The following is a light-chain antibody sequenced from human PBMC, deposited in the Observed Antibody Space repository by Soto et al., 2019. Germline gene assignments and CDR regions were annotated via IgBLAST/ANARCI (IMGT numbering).Light chain of an antibody. CDR3: SSYAGSDNFV. J-gene: IGLJ1*01. Sequence: QSALTQPPSASGSPGQSVTISCTGTSSDVGYYNYVSWYQHHPGKAPKLMIYKVTKRPSGVPDRFSGSKSGNTDSLTVSGLLFDDEADYYCSSYAGSDNFVFGTGTKLTVL. CDR2: KVT. CDR1: SSDVGYYNY. V-gene: IGLV2-8*01.